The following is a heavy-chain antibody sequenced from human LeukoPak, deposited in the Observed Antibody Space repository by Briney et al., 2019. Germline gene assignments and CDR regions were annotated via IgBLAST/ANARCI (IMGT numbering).Heavy chain of an antibody. CDR1: GFSLTTYGVG. Sequence: SGPTLVNPTQTLTLTCNLSGFSLTTYGVGVAWVRQPPGKALERLALVYWNDERRYSPSLKTRLTISKDTSKNQVVLTMANMEAVDTATYYCTRTHPKTAATWFDPWGQGTLVTVSS. CDR2: VYWNDER. D-gene: IGHD2-15*01. CDR3: TRTHPKTAATWFDP. J-gene: IGHJ5*02. V-gene: IGHV2-5*01.